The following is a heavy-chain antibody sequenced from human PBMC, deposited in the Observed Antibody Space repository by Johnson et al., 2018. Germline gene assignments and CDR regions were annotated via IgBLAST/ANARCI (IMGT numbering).Heavy chain of an antibody. J-gene: IGHJ3*02. CDR3: KSGRTSAFDI. CDR2: IGSRAFGATT. Sequence: VQLVQSGGGLVQPGRSLRLSCTASGFTFGDYAMSWFRQAPGKGLEWVGVIGSRAFGATTEYAASVKGRFTISREDSKSIGYIQMNSLKTEDTAVYYCKSGRTSAFDIWGQGTMVTVSS. CDR1: GFTFGDYA. V-gene: IGHV3-49*03. D-gene: IGHD1-26*01.